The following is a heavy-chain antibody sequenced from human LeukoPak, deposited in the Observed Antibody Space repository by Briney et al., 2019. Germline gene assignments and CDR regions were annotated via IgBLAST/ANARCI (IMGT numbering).Heavy chain of an antibody. CDR2: ISAYNGNT. V-gene: IGHV1-18*01. J-gene: IGHJ4*02. Sequence: GASVKVSCKASGYTFTSYGISWVRQAPGRGLEWMGWISAYNGNTNYAQQLQGRVTMTTDTSTSTAYMELRSLRSDDTAVYYCARDDSGWPFDYWGQGTLVTVSS. CDR1: GYTFTSYG. D-gene: IGHD6-19*01. CDR3: ARDDSGWPFDY.